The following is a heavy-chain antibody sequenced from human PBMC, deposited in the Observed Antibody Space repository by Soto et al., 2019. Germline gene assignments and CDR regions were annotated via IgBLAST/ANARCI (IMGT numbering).Heavy chain of an antibody. J-gene: IGHJ6*02. V-gene: IGHV3-48*03. CDR1: GSTFSSYE. Sequence: RGSLRLSCAASGSTFSSYELNSVRQAPWPGLEWVSYISSSGSTIYYADSVKGRFTISRDNAKNSLYLQMNSLRAEDTALYYCARVAGAGNYYYSGMDVWGQGTTVTVSS. D-gene: IGHD6-13*01. CDR2: ISSSGSTI. CDR3: ARVAGAGNYYYSGMDV.